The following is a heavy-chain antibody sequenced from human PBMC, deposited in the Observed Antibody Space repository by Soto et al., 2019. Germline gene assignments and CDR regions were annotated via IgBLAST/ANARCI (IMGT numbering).Heavy chain of an antibody. CDR1: GGTFSSYT. CDR3: ATPFEYSSSSSYYYYMDV. J-gene: IGHJ6*03. D-gene: IGHD6-6*01. CDR2: IIPILGIA. Sequence: SVKVSCKASGGTFSSYTISWVRQAPGQRHERMRRIIPILGIANYAQKFQGRVTITADKSTCTAYMELSSLRSEVTAVYYFATPFEYSSSSSYYYYMDVWGKGTTVTVSS. V-gene: IGHV1-69*02.